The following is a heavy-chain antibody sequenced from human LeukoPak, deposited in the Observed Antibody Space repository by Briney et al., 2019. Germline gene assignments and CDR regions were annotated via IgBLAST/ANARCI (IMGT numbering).Heavy chain of an antibody. V-gene: IGHV1-2*02. CDR3: AREEYYYDSSGSPFEY. Sequence: GASVKVSCKASGYTFTGYYMHWVRQAPGQGLEWMGWINPNSGGTNYAQKFQGGVTMTRDTSISTAYMELSRLRSDDTAVYYCAREEYYYDSSGSPFEYWGQGTLVTVSS. D-gene: IGHD3-22*01. CDR2: INPNSGGT. CDR1: GYTFTGYY. J-gene: IGHJ4*02.